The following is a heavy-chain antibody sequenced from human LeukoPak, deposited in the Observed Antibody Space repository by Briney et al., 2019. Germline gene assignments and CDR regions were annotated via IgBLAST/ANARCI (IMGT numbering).Heavy chain of an antibody. D-gene: IGHD3-10*01. CDR2: ISSGSSYI. Sequence: GGSLKLSCAASAFTFSSYSMNWVRQAPGKGLEWVSSISSGSSYIYYADSVKGRFTVSRDNAKNSVYLQMNSLRDEDTAVYYCARHYYGSGSVDHWGQGTLVTVSS. CDR1: AFTFSSYS. J-gene: IGHJ4*02. V-gene: IGHV3-21*01. CDR3: ARHYYGSGSVDH.